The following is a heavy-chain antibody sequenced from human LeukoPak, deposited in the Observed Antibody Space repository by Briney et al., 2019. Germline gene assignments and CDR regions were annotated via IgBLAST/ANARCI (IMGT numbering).Heavy chain of an antibody. V-gene: IGHV4-4*02. Sequence: SETLSLTCAVSGDSISSTHWWTWVRQPPGKGLEWIGEIYHGGGTNYNPSLKSRVTISVDKSKNQFSLRLSSVTAADTAVYYCARTGLITFGGDALDPWGQGTLVTVSS. J-gene: IGHJ5*02. CDR2: IYHGGGT. CDR3: ARTGLITFGGDALDP. D-gene: IGHD3-16*01. CDR1: GDSISSTHW.